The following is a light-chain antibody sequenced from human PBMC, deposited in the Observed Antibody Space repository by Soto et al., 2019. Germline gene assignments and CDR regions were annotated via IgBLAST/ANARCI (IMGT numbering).Light chain of an antibody. CDR3: QQRNNWPLT. CDR2: GAS. J-gene: IGKJ4*02. CDR1: QSVSSSY. V-gene: IGKV3D-20*02. Sequence: EIVLTQSPGTLSLSPGERATLSCRASQSVSSSYLAWFRQKPGQAPRLLIYGASSRATGIPDRFSGSGSGTDFTLTISSLEPEDFAVYYCQQRNNWPLTFGGGTKVDIK.